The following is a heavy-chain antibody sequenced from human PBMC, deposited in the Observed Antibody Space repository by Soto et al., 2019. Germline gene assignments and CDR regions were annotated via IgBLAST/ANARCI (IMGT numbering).Heavy chain of an antibody. CDR3: ARDRGVPPPKYYYYGMDV. CDR1: GFTVSSNY. V-gene: IGHV3-53*02. J-gene: IGHJ6*02. D-gene: IGHD3-10*01. CDR2: IYSGGST. Sequence: EVQLVETGGGLIQPGGSLRLSCAASGFTVSSNYMSWVRQAPGKGLEWVSVIYSGGSTYYADSVKGRFTISRDNSKNTLYLQTNSLRAEDTAVYYCARDRGVPPPKYYYYGMDVWGQGTTVTVSS.